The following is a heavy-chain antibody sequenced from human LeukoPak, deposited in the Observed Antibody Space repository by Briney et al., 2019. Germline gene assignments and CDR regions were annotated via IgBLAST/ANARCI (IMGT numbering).Heavy chain of an antibody. Sequence: PGGSLRLSCAASGFTFSSYSMNWVRQAPGKGLEWVSSISSSSSYIYYADSVKGRFTISRDNAKNSLCLQMNSLRAEDTAVYYCARDLGGDYDILTGYYTDDYYYGMDVWGQGTTVTVSS. CDR1: GFTFSSYS. J-gene: IGHJ6*02. CDR2: ISSSSSYI. D-gene: IGHD3-9*01. CDR3: ARDLGGDYDILTGYYTDDYYYGMDV. V-gene: IGHV3-21*01.